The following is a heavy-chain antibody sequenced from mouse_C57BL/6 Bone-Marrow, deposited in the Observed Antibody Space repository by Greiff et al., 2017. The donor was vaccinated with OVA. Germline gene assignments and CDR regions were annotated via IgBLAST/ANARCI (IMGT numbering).Heavy chain of an antibody. D-gene: IGHD3-2*02. CDR2: IHPNSGST. CDR1: GYTFTSYW. V-gene: IGHV1-64*01. Sequence: VQLQQPGAELVKPGASVKLSCKASGYTFTSYWMHWVKQRPGQGLEWIGMIHPNSGSTNYNEKFKSKATLTVDKSSSTAYMQLSSLTSEDSAVYYCARKSSGFFYAMDYWGQGTSVTVSS. J-gene: IGHJ4*01. CDR3: ARKSSGFFYAMDY.